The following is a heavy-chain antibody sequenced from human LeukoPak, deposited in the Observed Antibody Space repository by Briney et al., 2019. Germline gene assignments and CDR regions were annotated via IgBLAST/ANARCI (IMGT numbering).Heavy chain of an antibody. CDR1: GFSFSSYA. J-gene: IGHJ4*02. V-gene: IGHV3-7*03. CDR2: TKEDGSKK. Sequence: TGGSLRLSCAASGFSFSSYAMSWVRQAPGKGLEWVANTKEDGSKKNYVDSVKGRFTIFRDNAKNSLYLQMNSLRAEDTAVYYCATPLDYYDSSGYHQGGDWGQGTLVTVSS. CDR3: ATPLDYYDSSGYHQGGD. D-gene: IGHD3-22*01.